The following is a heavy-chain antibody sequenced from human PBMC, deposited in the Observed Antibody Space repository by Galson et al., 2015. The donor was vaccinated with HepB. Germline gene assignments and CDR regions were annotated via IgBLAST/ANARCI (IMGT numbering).Heavy chain of an antibody. CDR1: GFTFSSYG. V-gene: IGHV3-30*02. J-gene: IGHJ6*02. CDR2: IRYDGSNK. D-gene: IGHD3-22*01. Sequence: SLRLSCAASGFTFSSYGMHWVRQAPGKGLEWVAFIRYDGSNKYYADSVKGRFTISRDNSKNTLYLQMNSLRAEDTAVYYCAKSQTPSYDSSGTDPRDYYYGMDVWGQGTTVTVSS. CDR3: AKSQTPSYDSSGTDPRDYYYGMDV.